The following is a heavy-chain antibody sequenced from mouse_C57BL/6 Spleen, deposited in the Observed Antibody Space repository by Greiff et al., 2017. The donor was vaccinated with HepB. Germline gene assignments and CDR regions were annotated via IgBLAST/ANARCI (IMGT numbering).Heavy chain of an antibody. J-gene: IGHJ3*01. CDR1: GFTFSDYY. V-gene: IGHV5-12*01. D-gene: IGHD2-14*01. CDR2: ISNGGGST. CDR3: AKEGYDAWFAY. Sequence: DVHLVESGGGLVQPGGSLKLSCAASGFTFSDYYMYWVRQTPEKRLEWVAYISNGGGSTYYPDTVKGRFTISRDNAKNTLYLQMSRLKSEDTAMYYCAKEGYDAWFAYWGQGTLVTVSA.